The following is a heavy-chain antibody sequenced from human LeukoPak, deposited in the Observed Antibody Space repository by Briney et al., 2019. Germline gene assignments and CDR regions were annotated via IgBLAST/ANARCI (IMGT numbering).Heavy chain of an antibody. J-gene: IGHJ1*01. D-gene: IGHD6-25*01. Sequence: SETLSLTCTVSGGPISSYYWSWIRQPPGKGLEWIGYIYYTGSTTYNPSLKSRITISVDTSKNQFPLRLRSVTAADTAFYYCARGGGGIAAAHWGQGTLVTVSS. CDR2: IYYTGST. CDR1: GGPISSYY. V-gene: IGHV4-59*01. CDR3: ARGGGGIAAAH.